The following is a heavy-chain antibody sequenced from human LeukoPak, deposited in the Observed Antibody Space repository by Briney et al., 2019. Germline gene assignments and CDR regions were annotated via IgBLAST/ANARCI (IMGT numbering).Heavy chain of an antibody. CDR1: GFTFSSYS. J-gene: IGHJ4*02. Sequence: GGSLRLSCAASGFTFSSYSMNWVRQAPGKGLEWVSSISSSSSYIYYADSVKGRFTISRDNAKNSLYLQMNSLRAEGTAVYYCARVSGSSSPARSFDYWGQGTLDTVSS. CDR3: ARVSGSSSPARSFDY. V-gene: IGHV3-21*01. D-gene: IGHD6-13*01. CDR2: ISSSSSYI.